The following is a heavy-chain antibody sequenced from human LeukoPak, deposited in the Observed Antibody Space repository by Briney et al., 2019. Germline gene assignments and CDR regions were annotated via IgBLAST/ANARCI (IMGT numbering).Heavy chain of an antibody. J-gene: IGHJ4*02. CDR3: AIVGRSGYYFDY. Sequence: QPGGSLRLSCAASGFTFSSYAMSWGRQATGQCLHWVSAISGSGGSTYYADSVKGRFTISRDNSKNTLYLQMNSLRAEDTAVYYCAIVGRSGYYFDYWGQGTLVTVSS. CDR1: GFTFSSYA. V-gene: IGHV3-23*01. CDR2: ISGSGGST. D-gene: IGHD3-22*01.